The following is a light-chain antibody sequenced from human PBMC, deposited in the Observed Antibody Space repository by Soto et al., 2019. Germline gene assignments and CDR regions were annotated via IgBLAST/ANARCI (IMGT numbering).Light chain of an antibody. CDR1: QSVNIN. Sequence: IVMTQSPVTLSVSPWERATLSCRASQSVNINLAWYQQKPGQAPRLLIYAASTRATGIPARFSGSGSGTEFTLTISSLQSEDFAVYYCQQYNNWVTFGPGTKVDIK. V-gene: IGKV3-15*01. CDR3: QQYNNWVT. J-gene: IGKJ3*01. CDR2: AAS.